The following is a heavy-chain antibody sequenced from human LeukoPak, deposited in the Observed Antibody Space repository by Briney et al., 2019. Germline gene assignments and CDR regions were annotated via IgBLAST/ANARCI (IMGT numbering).Heavy chain of an antibody. D-gene: IGHD6-13*01. J-gene: IGHJ4*02. Sequence: ASVKVSCKASGYTFTSYGISWVRQAPGQGLEWMGWISAYNGNTNYAQKLQGRVTMTTDTSTSTAYMELRSLRSDDTAVYYCAREDLIAAASIGIDYWGQGTLVTVSS. CDR1: GYTFTSYG. CDR2: ISAYNGNT. V-gene: IGHV1-18*01. CDR3: AREDLIAAASIGIDY.